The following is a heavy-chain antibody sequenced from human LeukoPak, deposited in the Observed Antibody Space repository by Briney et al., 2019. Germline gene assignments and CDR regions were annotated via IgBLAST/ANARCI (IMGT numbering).Heavy chain of an antibody. Sequence: PGGSLRLSCAASGFTFSSYWMNWVRQAPGKRLEWVANIKQDGSEKYYVDSVKGRFTISRDNANNSLYLQMNSLRAEDTAVYYCARNQEYCSSTSCYTLDYWGQGTLVTVSS. V-gene: IGHV3-7*01. CDR3: ARNQEYCSSTSCYTLDY. CDR1: GFTFSSYW. CDR2: IKQDGSEK. D-gene: IGHD2-2*02. J-gene: IGHJ4*02.